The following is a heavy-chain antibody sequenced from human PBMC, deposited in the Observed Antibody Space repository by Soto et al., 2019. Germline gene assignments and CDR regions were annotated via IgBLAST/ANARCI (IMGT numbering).Heavy chain of an antibody. J-gene: IGHJ4*02. CDR1: GGSFSGYY. Sequence: SETLSLTCAVYGGSFSGYYWSWIRQPPGKGLEWIGEINHSGSTNYNPSLKSRVTISVDTSKNQFSLKLSSVTAADTAVYYCARGRYYGDYWDYWGQGTLVTVS. V-gene: IGHV4-34*01. CDR3: ARGRYYGDYWDY. D-gene: IGHD4-17*01. CDR2: INHSGST.